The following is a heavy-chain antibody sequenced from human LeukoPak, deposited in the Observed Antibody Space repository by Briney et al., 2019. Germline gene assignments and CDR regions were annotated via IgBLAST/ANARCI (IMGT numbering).Heavy chain of an antibody. J-gene: IGHJ4*02. CDR1: GFIFSSHW. D-gene: IGHD2-8*01. Sequence: PGGSLRLSCAASGFIFSSHWMNWVRQAPGKGLEWVANIKQDGSERYCVDSVKGRFTISRDNAKNSLYLQMNSLRDDDTAVYYCARGCTSGACYAIGTYWGRGTLVTVSS. V-gene: IGHV3-7*01. CDR3: ARGCTSGACYAIGTY. CDR2: IKQDGSER.